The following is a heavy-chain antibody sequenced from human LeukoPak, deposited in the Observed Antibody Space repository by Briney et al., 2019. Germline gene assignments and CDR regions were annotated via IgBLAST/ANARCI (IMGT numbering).Heavy chain of an antibody. J-gene: IGHJ6*03. CDR3: ARDGPGMGDYYMDV. CDR2: IIPIFGTA. Sequence: ASVKVSRKASGGTFSSYAISWVRQAPGQGLEWMGGIIPIFGTANYAQKFQGRVTITTDESTSTAYMELSSLRSEDTAVYYCARDGPGMGDYYMDVWGKGTTVTVSS. V-gene: IGHV1-69*05. D-gene: IGHD1-26*01. CDR1: GGTFSSYA.